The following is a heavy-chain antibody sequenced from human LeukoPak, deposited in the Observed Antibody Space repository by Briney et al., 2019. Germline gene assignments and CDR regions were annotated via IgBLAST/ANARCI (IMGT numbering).Heavy chain of an antibody. Sequence: GGSLRLSCAASGFTFSNAWMSWVRQAPGKGLEWVGRIKSKTDGGTTDYAAPVKGRFTISRDDSKNTLYLQMNSLKTEDTAVYYCTTGRCSGGSCYSGCYWCQGTLVTVSS. J-gene: IGHJ4*02. CDR1: GFTFSNAW. CDR2: IKSKTDGGTT. D-gene: IGHD2-15*01. CDR3: TTGRCSGGSCYSGCY. V-gene: IGHV3-15*01.